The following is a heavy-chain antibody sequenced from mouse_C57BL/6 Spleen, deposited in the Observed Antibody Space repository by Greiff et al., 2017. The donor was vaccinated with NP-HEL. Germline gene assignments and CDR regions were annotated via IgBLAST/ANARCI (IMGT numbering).Heavy chain of an antibody. CDR3: TRVYDGYLWYFDV. J-gene: IGHJ1*03. CDR2: ISSGGDYI. V-gene: IGHV5-9-1*02. CDR1: GFTFSSYA. Sequence: EVMLVESGEGLVKPGGSLKLSCAASGFTFSSYAMSWVRQTPEKRLEWVAYISSGGDYIYYADTVKGRFTISRDNARNTLYLQMSSLKSEDTAMYYCTRVYDGYLWYFDVWGTGTTVTVSS. D-gene: IGHD2-3*01.